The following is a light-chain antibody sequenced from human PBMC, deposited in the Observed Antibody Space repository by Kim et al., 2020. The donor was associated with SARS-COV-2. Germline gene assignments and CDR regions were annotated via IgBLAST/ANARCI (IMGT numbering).Light chain of an antibody. CDR3: CSYAGSYTLV. V-gene: IGLV2-11*01. Sequence: GQSVTISCTGTSSDVGGYNYVSWYQQRPGKAPKLMIYDVSKRPSGVPDRFSGSKSGNTASLTISGLQAEDEADYYCCSYAGSYTLVFGGGTKLTVL. CDR2: DVS. CDR1: SSDVGGYNY. J-gene: IGLJ2*01.